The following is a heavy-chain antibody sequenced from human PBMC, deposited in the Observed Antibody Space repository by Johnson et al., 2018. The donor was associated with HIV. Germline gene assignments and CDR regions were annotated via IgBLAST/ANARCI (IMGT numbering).Heavy chain of an antibody. J-gene: IGHJ3*02. D-gene: IGHD3-10*01. V-gene: IGHV3-66*01. CDR1: VFTVTTKY. CDR2: IYSGGST. CDR3: ASEVRGVLDI. Sequence: VQLVESGGGLVQPGGSLRLSCAASVFTVTTKYMSWVRQAPGKGLELVSVIYSGGSTYYADSVKGRFTISRDNSKNTLYLQMNSLRVEDTAVYYCASEVRGVLDIWGQGTMVTVSS.